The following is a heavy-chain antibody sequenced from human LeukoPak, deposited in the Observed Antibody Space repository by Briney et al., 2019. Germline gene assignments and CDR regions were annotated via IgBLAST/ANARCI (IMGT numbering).Heavy chain of an antibody. CDR1: GFTFSSYG. J-gene: IGHJ4*02. CDR3: AREPGEDSYGDFDY. CDR2: IRYDGSNK. V-gene: IGHV3-30*02. Sequence: GGSLRLSCAASGFTFSSYGIHWVRQAPGKGLEWVAFIRYDGSNKYYADSVKGRFTISRDNAKNSLYLQMNSLRAEDTAMYYCAREPGEDSYGDFDYWGQGTLVTVSS. D-gene: IGHD4-17*01.